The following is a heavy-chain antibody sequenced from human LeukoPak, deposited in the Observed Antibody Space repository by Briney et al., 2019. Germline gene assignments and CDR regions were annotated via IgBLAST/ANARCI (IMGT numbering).Heavy chain of an antibody. CDR2: ISYSGGSI. J-gene: IGHJ4*02. CDR3: AKIYSSGTYNNYPDY. V-gene: IGHV3-23*01. Sequence: PGGSLRLSCVASGFTFSSYAMTWVRQAPGKGLEWVSFISYSGGSIYSADPVKGRFTISRDNSKNTLFLQMSSLRAEDTAIYYCAKIYSSGTYNNYPDYWGQGTLVTVSS. CDR1: GFTFSSYA. D-gene: IGHD3-10*01.